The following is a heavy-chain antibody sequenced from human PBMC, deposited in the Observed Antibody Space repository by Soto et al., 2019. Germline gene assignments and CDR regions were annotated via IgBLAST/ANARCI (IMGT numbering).Heavy chain of an antibody. D-gene: IGHD3-10*01. V-gene: IGHV4-59*02. CDR2: MFYNGNT. J-gene: IGHJ6*02. CDR3: AKDPGGLTLYCMDV. CDR1: GGSVSGFY. Sequence: QVQLQESGPGLVKPSETLSLTCTVSGGSVSGFYCSWIRQSPGKGLEWIGSMFYNGNTKYNHSLRSRVSISIDPSNNLFSLKLSSVTAADTAVYYCAKDPGGLTLYCMDVWGQGTTVTVSS.